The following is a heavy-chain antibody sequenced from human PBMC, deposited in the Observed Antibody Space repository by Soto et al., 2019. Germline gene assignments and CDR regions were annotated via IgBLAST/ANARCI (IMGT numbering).Heavy chain of an antibody. J-gene: IGHJ4*02. CDR3: ARGNPNRYSSSWYKLDY. D-gene: IGHD6-13*01. CDR1: GFTFSSYS. CDR2: ISSSSSYI. V-gene: IGHV3-21*01. Sequence: GGSLRLSCAASGFTFSSYSMNWVRQAPGKGLEWVSSISSSSSYIYYADSVKGRFTISRDNAKNSLYLQMNSLRAEDTAVYYCARGNPNRYSSSWYKLDYWGQGTLVTVSS.